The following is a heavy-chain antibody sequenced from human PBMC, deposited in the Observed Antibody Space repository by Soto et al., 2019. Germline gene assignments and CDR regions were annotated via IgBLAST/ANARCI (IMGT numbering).Heavy chain of an antibody. J-gene: IGHJ4*02. D-gene: IGHD3-3*01. CDR1: GFTFSPYS. CDR3: ARDRSTTLGVFTPIDH. Sequence: PGGSLRLSCAASGFTFSPYSMNWVRQAPGKGLEWISYISSSGGIKYYADSVRGRFTISRDNVKNFLYLQMDSLRDDDTAMYFCARDRSTTLGVFTPIDHWGQGTLVTVS. CDR2: ISSSGGIK. V-gene: IGHV3-48*02.